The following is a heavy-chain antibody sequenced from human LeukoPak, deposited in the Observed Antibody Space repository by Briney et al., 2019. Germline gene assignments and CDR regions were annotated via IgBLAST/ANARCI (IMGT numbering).Heavy chain of an antibody. D-gene: IGHD2-21*02. CDR2: IYYSGST. CDR3: ARDGAYCGGDCYSLLHWFDP. Sequence: SQTLSLTCTVSGGSLSSGGYYWSWIRQHPGKGLEWIGYIYYSGSTYYNPSLKSRVTISVDTSKNQFSLKLSSVTAADTAVYYCARDGAYCGGDCYSLLHWFDPWGQGTLVTVSS. V-gene: IGHV4-31*03. J-gene: IGHJ5*02. CDR1: GGSLSSGGYY.